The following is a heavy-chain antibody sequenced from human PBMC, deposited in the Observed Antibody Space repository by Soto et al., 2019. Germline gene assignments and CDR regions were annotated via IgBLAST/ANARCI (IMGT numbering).Heavy chain of an antibody. J-gene: IGHJ6*02. CDR2: IWYDGSNK. V-gene: IGHV3-33*01. CDR3: ARVRGRYYGSGSYDGMDV. D-gene: IGHD3-10*01. Sequence: PGGSLRLSCAASGFSFSSYGMHWFRQAPGKGLEWVAVIWYDGSNKYYADSVKGRFTISRDNSKNTLCLQMNSLRVEDTAVYYCARVRGRYYGSGSYDGMDVWGQGTTVTVSS. CDR1: GFSFSSYG.